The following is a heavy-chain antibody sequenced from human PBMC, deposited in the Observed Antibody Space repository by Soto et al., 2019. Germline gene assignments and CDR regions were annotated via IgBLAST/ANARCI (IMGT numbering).Heavy chain of an antibody. J-gene: IGHJ6*02. CDR2: ISKSSTTI. CDR1: GFTLITYS. CDR3: ARDPPNFYYYGMDV. V-gene: IGHV3-48*02. Sequence: GGSLRLSCIASGFTLITYSMTWVRQAPGKGLEWLSYISKSSTTINYADSVKGRFTISRDNAKNSVYLEMSSLRDEDSAVYYCARDPPNFYYYGMDVWGQGTTVTVS.